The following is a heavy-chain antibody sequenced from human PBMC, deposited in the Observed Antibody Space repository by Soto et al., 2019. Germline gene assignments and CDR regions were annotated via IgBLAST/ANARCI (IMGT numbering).Heavy chain of an antibody. Sequence: SETLSLTCAVYGGSFSGYYWSWIRQPPGKGLEWIGEINHSGSTNYNPSLKSRVTISVDTSKNQFSLKLSSVTAADTAVYYCAREGDTIVPAAMPDEYCSGGSCYLDAFDIWGQGTMVTVSS. D-gene: IGHD2-15*01. CDR2: INHSGST. CDR3: AREGDTIVPAAMPDEYCSGGSCYLDAFDI. J-gene: IGHJ3*02. CDR1: GGSFSGYY. V-gene: IGHV4-34*01.